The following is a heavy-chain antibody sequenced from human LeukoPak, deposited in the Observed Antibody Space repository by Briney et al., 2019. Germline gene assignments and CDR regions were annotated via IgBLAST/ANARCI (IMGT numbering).Heavy chain of an antibody. Sequence: SETLSLTCTVSGGSISTYYWSWIRQSPGKGLEWIGYIYYSGSTYHNPSLKSRVIISIDTSKNQFSLKLSSVTAADTAVYYCARHTGSGSSYPLGYWGQGTLVTVSS. CDR2: IYYSGST. J-gene: IGHJ4*02. V-gene: IGHV4-59*08. CDR1: GGSISTYY. CDR3: ARHTGSGSSYPLGY. D-gene: IGHD3-10*01.